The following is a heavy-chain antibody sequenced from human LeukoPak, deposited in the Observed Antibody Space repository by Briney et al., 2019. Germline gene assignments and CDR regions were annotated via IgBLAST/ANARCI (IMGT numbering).Heavy chain of an antibody. CDR3: ARISVEMATITLYYYYYMDV. Sequence: SETLSLTCTVSGYSISSGYYWGWIRQLPGKGLEWIGSIYHSGSTYYNPSLKSRVTISVDTSKNQFSLKLSSVTAADTAVYYCARISVEMATITLYYYYYMDVWGKGTTVTVSS. CDR1: GYSISSGYY. D-gene: IGHD5-24*01. CDR2: IYHSGST. V-gene: IGHV4-38-2*02. J-gene: IGHJ6*03.